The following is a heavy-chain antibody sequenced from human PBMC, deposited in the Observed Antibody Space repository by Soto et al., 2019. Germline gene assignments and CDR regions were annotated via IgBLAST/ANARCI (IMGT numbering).Heavy chain of an antibody. V-gene: IGHV3-23*01. CDR3: AKTFGSNWLLDY. Sequence: EVRLLESGGGLVQPEGSHRLSCEGSGFIFSDYGISWVRQSPEKGLQWVSAMSGSGGSRYYADSVKGRFTISRDNSKNTVYLQMSSLRGDDTAIYYCAKTFGSNWLLDYWGQGTLVTVSS. CDR1: GFIFSDYG. J-gene: IGHJ4*02. CDR2: MSGSGGSR. D-gene: IGHD1-26*01.